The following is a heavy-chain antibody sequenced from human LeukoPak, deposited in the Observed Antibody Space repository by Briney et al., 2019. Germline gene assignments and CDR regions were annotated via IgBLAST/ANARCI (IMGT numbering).Heavy chain of an antibody. J-gene: IGHJ3*02. CDR1: GFTFSSYA. CDR3: ARDYYDSSGQLHAGAHAFDI. CDR2: ISVGGGGT. Sequence: PGGSLRLSCAASGFTFSSYAMRWVRQAPGKGLEWVSVISVGGGGTTYADSVKGRFTISRDNSKNTLYLQMNSLRAEDTAVYYCARDYYDSSGQLHAGAHAFDIWGQGTMVTVSS. D-gene: IGHD3-22*01. V-gene: IGHV3-23*01.